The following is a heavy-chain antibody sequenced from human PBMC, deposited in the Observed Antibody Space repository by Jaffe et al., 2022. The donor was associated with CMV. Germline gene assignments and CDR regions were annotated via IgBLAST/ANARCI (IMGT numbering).Heavy chain of an antibody. Sequence: EVQLLESGGGLVQPGGSLRVSCAASGFTFSSYGMSWVRQAPGKGLAWVSSISGSGGSTYYADSVKGRFTISRDNSKNTLYLQMNSLRAEDTALYFCAKDKDTGRGDYWGQGTLVTVSS. V-gene: IGHV3-23*01. CDR1: GFTFSSYG. CDR3: AKDKDTGRGDY. D-gene: IGHD1-1*01. J-gene: IGHJ4*02. CDR2: ISGSGGST.